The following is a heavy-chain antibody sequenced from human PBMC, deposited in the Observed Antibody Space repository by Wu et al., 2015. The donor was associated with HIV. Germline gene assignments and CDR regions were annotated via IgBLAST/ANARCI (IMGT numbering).Heavy chain of an antibody. CDR2: FDPEDGET. J-gene: IGHJ4*03. CDR1: GYTLTELS. D-gene: IGHD6-19*01. CDR3: ATVPHSGWHRNFDY. Sequence: QVQLVQSGAEVKKPGASVKVSCKVSGYTLTELSMHWVRQAPGKGLEWMGGFDPEDGETIYAQKFQGRVTMTEDTSTDTAYMELSSLRSEDTAVYYCATVPHSGWHRNFDYWGRGNGWSPSPQ. V-gene: IGHV1-24*01.